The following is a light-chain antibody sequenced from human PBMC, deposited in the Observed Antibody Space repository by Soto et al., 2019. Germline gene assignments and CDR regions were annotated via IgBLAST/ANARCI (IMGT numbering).Light chain of an antibody. Sequence: EIVLTQSPATLSLSPWERATLSCRASQSVSRYLAWYQQRPVQAPRLHIHDASKRASGIPARFSGSGSGTDFTLTISSLDPEDFAVYYSQHRSNWPLSFGGGTKVDIK. CDR2: DAS. V-gene: IGKV3-11*01. CDR3: QHRSNWPLS. J-gene: IGKJ4*01. CDR1: QSVSRY.